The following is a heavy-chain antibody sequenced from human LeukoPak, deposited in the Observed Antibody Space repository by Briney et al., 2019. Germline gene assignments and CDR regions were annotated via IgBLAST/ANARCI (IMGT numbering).Heavy chain of an antibody. D-gene: IGHD5-12*01. Sequence: GGSLRLSCAASGFTFSSYWMSWVRQAPGKGLEWVANIKQDGSEKYYVDTVKGRFTTSRDNAKNSLYLQMNSLRAEDTAVYYCARVGGYSGYDRDYYFDYWGQGTLVTVSS. CDR1: GFTFSSYW. V-gene: IGHV3-7*01. CDR2: IKQDGSEK. J-gene: IGHJ4*02. CDR3: ARVGGYSGYDRDYYFDY.